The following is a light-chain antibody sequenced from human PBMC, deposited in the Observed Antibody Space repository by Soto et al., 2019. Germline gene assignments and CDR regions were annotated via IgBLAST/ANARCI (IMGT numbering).Light chain of an antibody. Sequence: EIVMTQSPATLSVSPGERATLSCRASQSVSRNLAWYQQKPGQPPRLLIYGASTRATGIPARFSGSGSGTEFTLIISSLQSEDSAVYYCQHYVSPPITFGQGTRLEIK. V-gene: IGKV3-15*01. CDR1: QSVSRN. CDR2: GAS. CDR3: QHYVSPPIT. J-gene: IGKJ5*01.